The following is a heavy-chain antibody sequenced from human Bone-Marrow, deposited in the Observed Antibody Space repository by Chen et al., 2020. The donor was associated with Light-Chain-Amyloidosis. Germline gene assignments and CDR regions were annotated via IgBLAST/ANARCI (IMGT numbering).Heavy chain of an antibody. J-gene: IGHJ4*02. CDR2: FYRGVTT. D-gene: IGHD2-21*01. V-gene: IGHV3-53*04. CDR1: GFIVSNNY. Sequence: EVQLVESGGGLVQPGGSLRLSCAASGFIVSNNYMNWVRQAPGKGLEWVSVFYRGVTTSSPASVKGRSTISRHNSKTPLYFKRNSRGAEETALYYVVGGGDWGQGTLVTVSS. CDR3: VGGGD.